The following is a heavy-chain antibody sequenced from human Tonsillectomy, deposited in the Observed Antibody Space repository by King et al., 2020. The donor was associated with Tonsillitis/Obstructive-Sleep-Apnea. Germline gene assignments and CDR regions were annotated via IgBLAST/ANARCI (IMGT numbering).Heavy chain of an antibody. Sequence: VQLVESGGGVVRPGGSLRLSCAASGFTFDDYGMNWVRQAPGKGLEWVSGINWNGASTGYADSVKGRFTISRDNAKNSLYLQMNNLRAEDTALYHCARDSRRCPTWGDAFDIWGQGTLVTVSS. V-gene: IGHV3-20*01. J-gene: IGHJ3*02. CDR2: INWNGAST. CDR3: ARDSRRCPTWGDAFDI. D-gene: IGHD7-27*01. CDR1: GFTFDDYG.